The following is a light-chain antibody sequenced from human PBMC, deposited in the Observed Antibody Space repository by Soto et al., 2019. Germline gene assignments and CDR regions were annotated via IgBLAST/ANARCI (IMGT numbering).Light chain of an antibody. J-gene: IGLJ1*01. CDR2: EVS. CDR1: SSDVGGYDY. V-gene: IGLV2-14*01. CDR3: SSYTSSSTSPYV. Sequence: QSALTQPASVSGSPGQSITISCTGTSSDVGGYDYVSWYQQHPGKAPKLMIYEVSNRPSGVFNRFSGSKSGNMASLTISGLQAEDEADYYCSSYTSSSTSPYVFGTGTKLTVL.